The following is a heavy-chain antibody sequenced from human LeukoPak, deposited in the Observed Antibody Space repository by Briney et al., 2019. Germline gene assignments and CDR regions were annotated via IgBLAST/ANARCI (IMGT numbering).Heavy chain of an antibody. J-gene: IGHJ6*03. CDR2: ISSSGSTI. D-gene: IGHD5-18*01. CDR3: TRPHTAMVSSPTKQTYYMDV. Sequence: PGGSLRLSCAASGFTFSSYEMNWVRQAPGKGLEWVSYISSSGSTIYYADSVKGRFTISRDNAKNSLYLQMNSLKTEDTAVYYCTRPHTAMVSSPTKQTYYMDVWGKGTTVTVSS. CDR1: GFTFSSYE. V-gene: IGHV3-48*03.